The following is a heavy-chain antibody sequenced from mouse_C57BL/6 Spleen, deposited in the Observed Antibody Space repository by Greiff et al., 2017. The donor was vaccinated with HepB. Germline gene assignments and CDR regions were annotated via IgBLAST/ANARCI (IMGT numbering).Heavy chain of an antibody. Sequence: VQLQQSDAELVKPGASVKISCKVSGYTFTDHTIHWLKQRPEQGLDWIGYIYPRDGSTKYNEKFKGKATLTADKSSSTAYLQLNSLTSEDSAVYFCAREGIYDYGSSYWFAYWGQGTLVTVSA. J-gene: IGHJ3*01. CDR1: GYTFTDHT. D-gene: IGHD1-1*01. CDR2: IYPRDGST. V-gene: IGHV1-78*01. CDR3: AREGIYDYGSSYWFAY.